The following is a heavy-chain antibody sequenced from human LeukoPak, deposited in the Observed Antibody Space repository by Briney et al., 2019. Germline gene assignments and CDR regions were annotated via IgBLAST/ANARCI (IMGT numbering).Heavy chain of an antibody. CDR2: IIPNFGTA. D-gene: IGHD3-22*01. CDR1: GGTFSSHA. Sequence: SVKVSCKASGGTFSSHAISWVRQAPGQGLEWMGRIIPNFGTANYAQKFQGRVTITTDESTSTAYMELSSLGSEDTAVYYCARGPDYYDSSGYYYTDFDYWGQGTLVTVSS. J-gene: IGHJ4*02. V-gene: IGHV1-69*05. CDR3: ARGPDYYDSSGYYYTDFDY.